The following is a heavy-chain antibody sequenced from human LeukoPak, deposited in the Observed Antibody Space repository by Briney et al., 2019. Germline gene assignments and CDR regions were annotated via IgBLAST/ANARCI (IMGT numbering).Heavy chain of an antibody. V-gene: IGHV3-30-3*01. CDR3: ARDVRYGDGDY. D-gene: IGHD4-17*01. CDR1: GFTFSSYA. J-gene: IGHJ4*02. CDR2: ISYDGSNK. Sequence: GGSLRLSCAASGFTFSSYAMHWVRQAPGKGLEWVAVISYDGSNKYYADSVKGRFTISRDNAKNPLYLQMNSLRAEDTAVYYCARDVRYGDGDYWGQGTLVTVSS.